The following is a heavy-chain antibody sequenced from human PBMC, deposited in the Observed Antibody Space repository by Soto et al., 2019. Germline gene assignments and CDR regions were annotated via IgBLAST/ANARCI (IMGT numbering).Heavy chain of an antibody. CDR1: GFTFSSYA. Sequence: GGSLRLSCAASGFTFSSYAMHWVRQAPGKGLEWVAIISYDGSNKFYSDSVKGRFTISRDNSKNTLYLQVNSLRAEDTAVYYCAKGPTMAARPGYFDPWGQGTLVTVSS. CDR3: AKGPTMAARPGYFDP. CDR2: ISYDGSNK. V-gene: IGHV3-30*18. D-gene: IGHD6-6*01. J-gene: IGHJ5*02.